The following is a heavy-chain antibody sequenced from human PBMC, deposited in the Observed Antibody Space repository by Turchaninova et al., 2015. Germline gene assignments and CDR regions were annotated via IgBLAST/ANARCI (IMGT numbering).Heavy chain of an antibody. CDR1: AGAFSGYY. J-gene: IGHJ3*02. Sequence: QVRLQQWGAELLKRSEPLSLACPVSAGAFSGYYGSWIRQPTGKGLEWIGEINHSGRTNYNPSLKSRVTISVDTSKNQFSLKLSSVTAADTAVYYCARGRRGYCSGGSCFYDAFDIWGQGTMVTVSS. CDR2: INHSGRT. V-gene: IGHV4-34*01. D-gene: IGHD2-15*01. CDR3: ARGRRGYCSGGSCFYDAFDI.